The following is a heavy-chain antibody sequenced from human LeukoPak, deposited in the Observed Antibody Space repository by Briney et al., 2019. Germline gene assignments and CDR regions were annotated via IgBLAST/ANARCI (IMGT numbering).Heavy chain of an antibody. CDR2: IIPILGIA. J-gene: IGHJ4*02. D-gene: IGHD1-1*01. Sequence: GASVKVSCKASGYTFTSYGISWVRQAPGQGLEWMGRIIPILGIANYAQKFQGRVTITADKSTSTAYMELSSLRSEDTAVYYCARDRGELEPNPEPYFDYWGQGTLVTVSS. V-gene: IGHV1-69*04. CDR1: GYTFTSYG. CDR3: ARDRGELEPNPEPYFDY.